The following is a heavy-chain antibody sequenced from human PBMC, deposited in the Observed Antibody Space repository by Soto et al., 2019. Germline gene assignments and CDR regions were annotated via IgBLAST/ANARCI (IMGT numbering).Heavy chain of an antibody. V-gene: IGHV4-31*03. CDR1: GGSISSGGYY. Sequence: QVQLQESGPGLVKPSQTLSLTCTVSGGSISSGGYYWSWIRQHPGKGLEWIGSIYYGGSTYYTPSPXSXXTISVDTSKNQFSLKLSSVTAADPAVYYCARGVLHWGQGTLVTVSS. CDR3: ARGVLH. CDR2: IYYGGST. D-gene: IGHD3-16*01. J-gene: IGHJ4*02.